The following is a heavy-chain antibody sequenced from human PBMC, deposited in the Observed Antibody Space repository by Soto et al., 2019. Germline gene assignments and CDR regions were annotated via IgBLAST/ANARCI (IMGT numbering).Heavy chain of an antibody. Sequence: SVKVSCKASGFTFTSSAVQWVRQARGQRLEWIGWIVVGSGNTNYAQKFQERVTITRDMSTSTAYMELSSLRSEDTAVYYCAADTRDGAYCGGDCYSDAFDIWGQGTMVTVSS. J-gene: IGHJ3*02. V-gene: IGHV1-58*01. CDR3: AADTRDGAYCGGDCYSDAFDI. CDR2: IVVGSGNT. D-gene: IGHD2-21*01. CDR1: GFTFTSSA.